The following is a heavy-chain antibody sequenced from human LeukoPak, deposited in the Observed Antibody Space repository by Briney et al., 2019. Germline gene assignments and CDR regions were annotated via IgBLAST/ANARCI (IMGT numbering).Heavy chain of an antibody. CDR1: GGTFSSYA. Sequence: SVKVSCKASGGTFSSYAISWVRQAPGQGLEWMGGNIPIFGTANYAQKFQGRVTITTDESTSTAYMELSSLRSEDTAVYYCARGAAVAGTVADFDPWGQGTLVTVSS. V-gene: IGHV1-69*05. CDR3: ARGAAVAGTVADFDP. CDR2: NIPIFGTA. D-gene: IGHD6-19*01. J-gene: IGHJ5*02.